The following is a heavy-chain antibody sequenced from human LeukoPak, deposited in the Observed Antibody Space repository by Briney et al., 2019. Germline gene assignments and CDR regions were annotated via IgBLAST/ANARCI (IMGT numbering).Heavy chain of an antibody. D-gene: IGHD3-9*01. CDR1: GGTFSSYA. J-gene: IGHJ4*02. V-gene: IGHV1-69*05. CDR2: IIPILGTA. Sequence: ASVKVSCKASGGTFSSYAISWVRQAPGQGLGWMGGIIPILGTANYAQKFRGRVTITTDESTSTAYMELSSLRSEDTAVYYCATVTIEFVRYFDWLPPPHYWGEGTLVTVSS. CDR3: ATVTIEFVRYFDWLPPPHY.